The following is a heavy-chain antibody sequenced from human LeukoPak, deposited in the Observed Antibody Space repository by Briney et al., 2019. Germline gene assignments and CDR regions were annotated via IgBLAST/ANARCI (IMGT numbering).Heavy chain of an antibody. CDR3: SKYSSRYYEYVWGSYRYPDY. J-gene: IGHJ4*02. Sequence: GGSLRLSCAASGFTFSSYGMHWVRQAPGKGLEWVAFIRYDGSNKYYADPVKGRFTISRDNTKNTQYLQMNSLRAEDTAVYYGSKYSSRYYEYVWGSYRYPDYWGQGTLVTVSS. CDR1: GFTFSSYG. CDR2: IRYDGSNK. V-gene: IGHV3-30*02. D-gene: IGHD3-16*02.